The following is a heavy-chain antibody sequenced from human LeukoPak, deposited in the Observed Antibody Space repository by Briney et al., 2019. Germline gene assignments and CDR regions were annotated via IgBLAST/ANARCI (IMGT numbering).Heavy chain of an antibody. CDR2: ISGSGGST. D-gene: IGHD2-15*01. Sequence: GGSLRLSCAASGFTFSSYAMSWVRQAPGKGLEWVSAISGSGGSTYYADSVKGRFTISRDNSKNTLYLQMNSLRAEDTAVYYCAKADIVVVVAATPAFDYWGQGTLVTVSS. J-gene: IGHJ4*02. CDR3: AKADIVVVVAATPAFDY. V-gene: IGHV3-23*01. CDR1: GFTFSSYA.